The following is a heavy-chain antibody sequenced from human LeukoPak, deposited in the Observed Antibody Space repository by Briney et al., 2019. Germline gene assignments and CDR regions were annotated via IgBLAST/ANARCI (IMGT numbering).Heavy chain of an antibody. Sequence: KPSETLSLTCAVYGGSFSGYYWSWIRQPPGKGLEWIGEINHSGNTNYNPSLKSRVTISLDTSKNQFSLKLSSVTAADTAVYYCARSSSQPGTTARRAFDIWGQGTMVTVSS. CDR2: INHSGNT. D-gene: IGHD6-13*01. CDR1: GGSFSGYY. V-gene: IGHV4-34*01. J-gene: IGHJ3*02. CDR3: ARSSSQPGTTARRAFDI.